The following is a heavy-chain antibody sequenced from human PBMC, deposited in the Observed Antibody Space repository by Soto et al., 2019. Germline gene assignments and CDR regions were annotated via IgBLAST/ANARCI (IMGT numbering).Heavy chain of an antibody. CDR2: IIPIFGTA. CDR1: GGTFSSYA. J-gene: IGHJ5*02. D-gene: IGHD3-3*01. V-gene: IGHV1-69*13. CDR3: ARGGDFWSGLSITSYWFDP. Sequence: SVKVSCKASGGTFSSYAISWVRQAPGQGLEWMGGIIPIFGTANYAQKFQGRVTITADESTSTAYMELSSLRSEDTAVYYCARGGDFWSGLSITSYWFDPWGQGTLVTVSS.